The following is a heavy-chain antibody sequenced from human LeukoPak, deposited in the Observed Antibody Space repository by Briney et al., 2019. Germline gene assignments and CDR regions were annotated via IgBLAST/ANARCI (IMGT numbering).Heavy chain of an antibody. V-gene: IGHV1-2*02. CDR2: INPNSGGT. D-gene: IGHD3-9*01. Sequence: APVKVSCKASGYTFTGYYMHWVRQAPGQGLEWMGWINPNSGGTNYAQKFQGRVTMTRDTSISTAYMELSRLRSDDTAVYYCARSPATYDILTGYYINPENDYWGQGTLVTVSS. CDR3: ARSPATYDILTGYYINPENDY. J-gene: IGHJ4*02. CDR1: GYTFTGYY.